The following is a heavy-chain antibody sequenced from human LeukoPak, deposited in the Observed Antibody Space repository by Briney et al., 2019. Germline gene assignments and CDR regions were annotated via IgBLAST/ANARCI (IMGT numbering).Heavy chain of an antibody. CDR1: GYTFTTYD. Sequence: PGASVKVSCKTSGYTFTTYDMNWVRQASGQGPEWMGWINPNNGNTGYAQNFQGRVTMTRDTAVNTPYMELNSLRADDTAVYYCVRVLTYGSPFDPWGQGTLVIVSS. D-gene: IGHD4-17*01. V-gene: IGHV1-8*01. J-gene: IGHJ5*02. CDR2: INPNNGNT. CDR3: VRVLTYGSPFDP.